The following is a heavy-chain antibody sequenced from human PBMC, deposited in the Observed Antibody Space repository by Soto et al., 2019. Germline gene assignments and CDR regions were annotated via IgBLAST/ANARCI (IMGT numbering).Heavy chain of an antibody. Sequence: QLQLQESGSGLVKPSQTLYLTCAVSGGSISSGGYSWSWIRQPPGKGLEWIGYIYHSGSTYYNPSLKSRVTISVDRSKNQCSLKLSSVTAADTAVYYCARMGWTADFDYWGQGTLVTVSS. V-gene: IGHV4-30-2*01. CDR3: ARMGWTADFDY. CDR2: IYHSGST. J-gene: IGHJ4*02. D-gene: IGHD6-19*01. CDR1: GGSISSGGYS.